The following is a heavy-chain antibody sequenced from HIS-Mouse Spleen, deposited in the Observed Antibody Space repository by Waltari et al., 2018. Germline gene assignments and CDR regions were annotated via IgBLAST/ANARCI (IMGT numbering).Heavy chain of an antibody. Sequence: QLQLQESGPGLVKPSETLSLTCTVSGGSISSSSYSWGWIRQPPGKGLEWGGRIDYSGGTYYNSSLMSRVTISVDTSKNQFSLKLSSETAADTAVYYGAREIPYSSSWYDWYFDLWGRGTLVTVSS. CDR1: GGSISSSSYS. V-gene: IGHV4-39*07. D-gene: IGHD6-13*01. J-gene: IGHJ2*01. CDR3: AREIPYSSSWYDWYFDL. CDR2: IDYSGGT.